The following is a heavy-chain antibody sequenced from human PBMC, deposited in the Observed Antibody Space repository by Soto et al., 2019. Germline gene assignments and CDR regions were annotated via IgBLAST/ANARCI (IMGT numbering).Heavy chain of an antibody. Sequence: ASVKVSCKASGYTFTTYAVHWVRQAPGQRLEWMGWFNAGNGNTKYSQKFHGRVTITMDTSATTAYMELSSLRSEDTAVYYCARDCITTSCYSGYYYYGMDVWGQGTTVTVS. V-gene: IGHV1-3*01. J-gene: IGHJ6*02. D-gene: IGHD2-2*01. CDR3: ARDCITTSCYSGYYYYGMDV. CDR1: GYTFTTYA. CDR2: FNAGNGNT.